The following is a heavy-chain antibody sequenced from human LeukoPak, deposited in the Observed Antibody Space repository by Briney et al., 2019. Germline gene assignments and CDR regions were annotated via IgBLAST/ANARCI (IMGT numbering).Heavy chain of an antibody. CDR2: FDPGSGEI. CDR3: ATGTHYDLLPY. Sequence: ASVKVSCKVSGYSITELSTHWVRQAPGKGLEWMGGFDPGSGEIIYEQKFQGRVTMTEDASTDTAYMELSSLRSEDTALYYCATGTHYDLLPYWGQGTLVTVSS. D-gene: IGHD3-9*01. J-gene: IGHJ4*02. V-gene: IGHV1-24*01. CDR1: GYSITELS.